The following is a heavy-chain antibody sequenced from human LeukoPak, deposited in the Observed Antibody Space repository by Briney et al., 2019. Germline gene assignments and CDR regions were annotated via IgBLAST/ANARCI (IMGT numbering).Heavy chain of an antibody. CDR3: ARAPGFRRYCSSTSCYVGGNFDY. V-gene: IGHV3-30*01. J-gene: IGHJ4*02. D-gene: IGHD2-2*01. Sequence: DSVRGRFTVSRDNSKNTLYLQVNSLRAEDTAVYYCARAPGFRRYCSSTSCYVGGNFDYWGQGTLVTVSS.